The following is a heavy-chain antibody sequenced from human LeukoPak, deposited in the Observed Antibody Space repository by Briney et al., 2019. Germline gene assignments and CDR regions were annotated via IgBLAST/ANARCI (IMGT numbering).Heavy chain of an antibody. CDR2: ISGSGGST. Sequence: QSGGSLRLSCAASGFTFSSYAMSWVRQAPGKGLEWVSAISGSGGSTYYADSVKGRFTISRDSSKNTLYLQMNRLRAEDAAVYYCAKAPVTTCSGAYCYPFDYWGQGTLVTVSS. CDR1: GFTFSSYA. CDR3: AKAPVTTCSGAYCYPFDY. V-gene: IGHV3-23*01. D-gene: IGHD2-21*01. J-gene: IGHJ4*02.